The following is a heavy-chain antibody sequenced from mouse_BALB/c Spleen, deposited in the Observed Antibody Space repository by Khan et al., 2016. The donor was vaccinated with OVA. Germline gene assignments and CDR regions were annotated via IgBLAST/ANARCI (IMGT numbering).Heavy chain of an antibody. CDR1: GYSFTDYT. V-gene: IGHV1-26*01. D-gene: IGHD1-1*01. CDR3: SRGGYGGLAY. Sequence: EVQLQQSGPELVKPGASVKISCKASGYSFTDYTMNWVKQSRGKNLEWIGLINPYNIGTNYNQKFKGKATLTVDKSSTTANMELLRLTSEDSEVYYCSRGGYGGLAYWGQGTLVTVSA. J-gene: IGHJ3*01. CDR2: INPYNIGT.